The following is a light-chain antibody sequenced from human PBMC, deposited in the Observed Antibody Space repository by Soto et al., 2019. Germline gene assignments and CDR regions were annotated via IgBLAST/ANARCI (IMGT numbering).Light chain of an antibody. V-gene: IGLV2-23*01. Sequence: QSALTQPASVSGSPGQSISISCTGSSSDVGSYNLVSWHQQYPGKAPKLMIYEGSKRPSGVSNRFSGSKSGNTASLPISGLQAEDEADYYCCSYAGRSTLVFGGGTKLTVL. CDR3: CSYAGRSTLV. CDR1: SSDVGSYNL. CDR2: EGS. J-gene: IGLJ3*02.